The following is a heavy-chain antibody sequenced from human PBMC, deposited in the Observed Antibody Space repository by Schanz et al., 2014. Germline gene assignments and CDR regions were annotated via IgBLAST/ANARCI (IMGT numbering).Heavy chain of an antibody. D-gene: IGHD6-13*01. CDR1: GGTFSSYT. CDR2: IIPSGGST. CDR3: ARSGSSNWYFFDY. Sequence: QVQLVQSEAEVKKPGSSVKVSCKASGGTFSSYTISWVRQAPGQGLEWMGRIIPSGGSTTYAQKFQGRVTMTRDTSTSTVYMELSSLRSEDTAVYYCARSGSSNWYFFDYWGQGTLVTVSS. J-gene: IGHJ4*02. V-gene: IGHV1-69*02.